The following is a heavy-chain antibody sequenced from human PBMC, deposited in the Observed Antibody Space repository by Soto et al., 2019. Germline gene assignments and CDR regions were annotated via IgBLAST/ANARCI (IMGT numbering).Heavy chain of an antibody. CDR3: ARDLDYSNYPETSDAFDS. Sequence: ASVKVSCKASGYTFTSYAMHWVRQAPGQRLEWMGWINAGNGNTKYSQKFQGRVTITRDTSASTAYMELSSLRSEDTAVYYCARDLDYSNYPETSDAFDSWGQGTLVTVSS. V-gene: IGHV1-3*01. J-gene: IGHJ3*02. D-gene: IGHD4-4*01. CDR2: INAGNGNT. CDR1: GYTFTSYA.